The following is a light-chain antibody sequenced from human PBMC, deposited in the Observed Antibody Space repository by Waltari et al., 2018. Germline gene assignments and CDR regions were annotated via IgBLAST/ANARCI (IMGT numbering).Light chain of an antibody. CDR1: QSITSN. Sequence: EIVLTPSPVILSVSPGDRTTLYCRASQSITSNLAWYQQKPGQSPRLLIYGAAIRAAGIPARFSGSGSGTEFTLTISSLQSEDFAVYYCQQYNNWLPLTFGGGTKVEIK. CDR3: QQYNNWLPLT. J-gene: IGKJ4*01. CDR2: GAA. V-gene: IGKV3-15*01.